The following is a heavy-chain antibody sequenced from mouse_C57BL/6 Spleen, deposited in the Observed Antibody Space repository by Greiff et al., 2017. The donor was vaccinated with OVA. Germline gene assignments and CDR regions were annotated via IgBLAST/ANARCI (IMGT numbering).Heavy chain of an antibody. V-gene: IGHV5-12*01. Sequence: EVQLVESGGGLVQPGGSLKLSCAASGFTFSDYYMYWVRQTPEKRLEWVAYISNGGGSTYYPDTVKGRFTISRDNAKNTLYLQMSRLKSEDTAMYYCARNYGSSYAMDYWGQGTSVTVSS. CDR2: ISNGGGST. D-gene: IGHD1-1*01. J-gene: IGHJ4*01. CDR3: ARNYGSSYAMDY. CDR1: GFTFSDYY.